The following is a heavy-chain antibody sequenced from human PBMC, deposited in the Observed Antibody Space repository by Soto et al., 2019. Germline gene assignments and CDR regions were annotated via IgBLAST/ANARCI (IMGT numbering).Heavy chain of an antibody. D-gene: IGHD3-10*01. J-gene: IGHJ6*02. Sequence: QVQLVQSGAEVKKPGASVKVSCKASGYTFTSYGISWVRQAPGQGLEWMGWISAYNGNTNYAQKLQGRVTMTTDTYTSTAYMELRSLRSDDTAVYYCARSVSGSYYNYYYYYGMDVWGQGTTVTVSS. V-gene: IGHV1-18*04. CDR3: ARSVSGSYYNYYYYYGMDV. CDR1: GYTFTSYG. CDR2: ISAYNGNT.